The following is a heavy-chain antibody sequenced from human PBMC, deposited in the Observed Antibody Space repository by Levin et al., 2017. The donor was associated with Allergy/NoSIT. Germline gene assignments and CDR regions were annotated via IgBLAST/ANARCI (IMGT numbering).Heavy chain of an antibody. J-gene: IGHJ6*02. CDR3: ARDRAVLRFLEWLGNEYGMDV. V-gene: IGHV3-33*01. Sequence: LSLTCAASGFTFSSYGMHWVRQAPGKGLEWVAVIWYDGSNKYYADSVKGRFTISRDNSKNTLYLQMNSLRAEDTAVYYCARDRAVLRFLEWLGNEYGMDVWGQGTTVTVSS. CDR1: GFTFSSYG. D-gene: IGHD3-3*01. CDR2: IWYDGSNK.